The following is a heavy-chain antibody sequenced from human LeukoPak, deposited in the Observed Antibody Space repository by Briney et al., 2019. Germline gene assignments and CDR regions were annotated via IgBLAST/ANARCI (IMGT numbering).Heavy chain of an antibody. J-gene: IGHJ4*02. D-gene: IGHD5-24*01. Sequence: SETLSLTCAVYGGSFSGYYWSWIRQPPGKGLEWIGEINHSGSTNYNPSLKSRVTISVDTSKNQLSLRLSSVTAADTAVYYCARHEEEDGYNAKTFDYWGQGTLVTVSS. CDR1: GGSFSGYY. V-gene: IGHV4-34*01. CDR2: INHSGST. CDR3: ARHEEEDGYNAKTFDY.